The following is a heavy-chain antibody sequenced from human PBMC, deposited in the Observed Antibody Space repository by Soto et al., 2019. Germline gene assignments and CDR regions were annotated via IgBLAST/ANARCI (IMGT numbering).Heavy chain of an antibody. CDR3: ARVRDHYYDSSGYPS. CDR2: IRSRSRYT. CDR1: GFTFSDYY. Sequence: QVQLVESGGGLVKPGGSLRLSCAASGFTFSDYYMSWIRQAPGKGLEWGSYIRSRSRYTKYADSVKGRFTISTDNAKNSMYLEMNSLRAEDTAVYYCARVRDHYYDSSGYPSWGQGTLFTVSS. J-gene: IGHJ5*02. D-gene: IGHD3-22*01. V-gene: IGHV3-11*05.